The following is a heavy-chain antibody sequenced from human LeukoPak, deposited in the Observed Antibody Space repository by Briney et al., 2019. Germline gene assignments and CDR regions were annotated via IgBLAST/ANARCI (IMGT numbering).Heavy chain of an antibody. CDR2: ISGSGGST. CDR3: AKDRGVDYVWGSYRYTVNYFDY. CDR1: GFTFSSYA. V-gene: IGHV3-23*01. Sequence: GGSLRLSCAASGFTFSSYAMSWVRQAPGKGLEWVSAISGSGGSTYYADSVKGRFTISRDNSKNTLYLQMNSLRAEDTAVYYCAKDRGVDYVWGSYRYTVNYFDYWGQETLVTVSS. D-gene: IGHD3-16*02. J-gene: IGHJ4*02.